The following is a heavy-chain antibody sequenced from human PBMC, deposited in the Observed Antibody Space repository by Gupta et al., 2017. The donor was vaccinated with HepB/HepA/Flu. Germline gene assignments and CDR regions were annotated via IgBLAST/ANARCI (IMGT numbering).Heavy chain of an antibody. D-gene: IGHD3/OR15-3a*01. CDR2: IYKTGTT. CDR1: GDSIQHTNNY. V-gene: IGHV4-39*01. CDR3: ACLDARGLAGHFDF. J-gene: IGHJ4*02. Sequence: QLQLQESGPGLAKPSETLSLTCTVSGDSIQHTNNYWGWIRQPPGKGLEWIGNIYKTGTTDYNPSLKSRVTIFVDTSKNQFSLKLIFVTAADMAVYYCACLDARGLAGHFDFWGQGIRVTVSS.